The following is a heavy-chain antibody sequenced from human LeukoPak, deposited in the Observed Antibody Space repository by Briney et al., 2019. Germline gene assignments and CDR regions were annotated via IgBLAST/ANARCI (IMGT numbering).Heavy chain of an antibody. CDR2: INPNSGGT. V-gene: IGHV1-2*02. Sequence: GASVKVSCKASGYTFTGYYMHWVRQAPGQGLEWMGWINPNSGGTNYAQKLQGRVTMTTDTSTSTAYMELRSLRSDDTAVYYCARGGAVADPFDYWGQGTLVTVSS. CDR3: ARGGAVADPFDY. J-gene: IGHJ4*02. CDR1: GYTFTGYY. D-gene: IGHD6-19*01.